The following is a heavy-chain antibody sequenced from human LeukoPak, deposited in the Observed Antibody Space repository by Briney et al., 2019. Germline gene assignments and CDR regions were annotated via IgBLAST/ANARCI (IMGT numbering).Heavy chain of an antibody. CDR1: GFTFDDYA. CDR3: ARGHNWNDVDYFDY. V-gene: IGHV3-9*01. Sequence: PGRSLRLSCAASGFTFDDYAMHWVRQAPGKGLEWVSGISWNSGSIGYADSVKGRFTVSRDNAKNSLYLQMNSLRAEDTAVYYCARGHNWNDVDYFDYWGQGTLVTVSS. CDR2: ISWNSGSI. J-gene: IGHJ4*02. D-gene: IGHD1-20*01.